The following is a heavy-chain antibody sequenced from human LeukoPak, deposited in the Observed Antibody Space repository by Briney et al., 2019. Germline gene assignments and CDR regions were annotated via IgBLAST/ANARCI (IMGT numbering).Heavy chain of an antibody. CDR2: ISAYNGNT. D-gene: IGHD6-19*01. Sequence: ASVKVSCKASGYTFTSYGISWVRQAPGQGLEWMGWISAYNGNTNYAQKLQGRVTMTTDTSTSTAYMELRSLRSDDTAVYYCTRDHPIAVAGSSRWFDPWGQGTLVTVSS. CDR3: TRDHPIAVAGSSRWFDP. CDR1: GYTFTSYG. V-gene: IGHV1-18*01. J-gene: IGHJ5*02.